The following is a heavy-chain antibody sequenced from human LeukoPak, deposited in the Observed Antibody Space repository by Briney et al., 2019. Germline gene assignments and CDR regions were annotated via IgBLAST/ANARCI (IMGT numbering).Heavy chain of an antibody. V-gene: IGHV3-21*01. Sequence: GGSLRLSCAASGFTFSSYSMNWVRQAPGKGLEWVSSISSSSSYIYYADSVKGRFTISRDNAKNSLYLQMNSLRAEDTAVYYCARDSYPSTWYTVTTFHYYFDYWGQGTLATVSS. CDR3: ARDSYPSTWYTVTTFHYYFDY. CDR1: GFTFSSYS. CDR2: ISSSSSYI. J-gene: IGHJ4*02. D-gene: IGHD4-17*01.